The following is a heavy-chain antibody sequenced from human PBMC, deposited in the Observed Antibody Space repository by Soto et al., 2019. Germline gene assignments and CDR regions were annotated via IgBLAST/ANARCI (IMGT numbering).Heavy chain of an antibody. J-gene: IGHJ6*02. D-gene: IGHD6-6*01. Sequence: ASETLSLTCAVYGGSFSGYYWSWIRQPPGKGLEWIGEVNPSGSANYNPSLKSRVTISVDTSKNQFSLKLSSVTAADTAVYYCARFGSGSSSYYYYGMDVWGQGTTVTVSS. CDR1: GGSFSGYY. CDR2: VNPSGSA. V-gene: IGHV4-34*01. CDR3: ARFGSGSSSYYYYGMDV.